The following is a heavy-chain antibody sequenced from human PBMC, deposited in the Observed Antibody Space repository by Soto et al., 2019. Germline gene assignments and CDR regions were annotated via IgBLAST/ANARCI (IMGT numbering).Heavy chain of an antibody. CDR2: IYYSGST. V-gene: IGHV4-39*01. J-gene: IGHJ4*02. CDR3: ARLSRSLGITGTF. Sequence: PSETLSLTCTVSGGSISSSSYYWGWIRQPPGKGLEWIGSIYYSGSTYYNPSLKSRVTISVDTSKNQFSLKLSSVTAADTAVYYCARLSRSLGITGTFWGQGTLVTVSS. D-gene: IGHD1-7*01. CDR1: GGSISSSSYY.